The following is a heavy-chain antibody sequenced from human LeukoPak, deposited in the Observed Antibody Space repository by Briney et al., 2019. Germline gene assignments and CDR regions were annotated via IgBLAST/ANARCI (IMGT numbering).Heavy chain of an antibody. J-gene: IGHJ4*02. CDR2: IYYSGST. CDR1: GGSISSGGYY. D-gene: IGHD3-3*01. CDR3: AREVPYYDFWSGCGHYFPDY. V-gene: IGHV4-31*03. Sequence: SQTLSLTCTVSGGSISSGGYYWSWIRQHPGKGLEWIGYIYYSGSTYYNPSLESRVTISVDTSKNQFSLKLSSVTAADTAVYYCAREVPYYDFWSGCGHYFPDYWGQGTLVTVSS.